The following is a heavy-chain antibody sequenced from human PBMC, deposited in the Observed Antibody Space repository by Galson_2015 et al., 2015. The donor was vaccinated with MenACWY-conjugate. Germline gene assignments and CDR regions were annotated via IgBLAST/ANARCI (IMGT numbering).Heavy chain of an antibody. CDR1: GFTFSFYS. CDR2: ISSSSSHK. V-gene: IGHV3-21*06. Sequence: SLRLSCAASGFTFSFYSMDWVRQAPGKGLEWVSSISSSSSHKNYADSVRGRFTISRDNAKNSLFLQMNSLRAEDTAVYYCARHEPYISGYYYGMDDRGQGTTVTVPS. CDR3: ARHEPYISGYYYGMDD. D-gene: IGHD3-3*02. J-gene: IGHJ6*02.